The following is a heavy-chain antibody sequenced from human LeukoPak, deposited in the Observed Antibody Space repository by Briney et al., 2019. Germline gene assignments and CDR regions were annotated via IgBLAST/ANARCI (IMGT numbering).Heavy chain of an antibody. V-gene: IGHV1-2*02. Sequence: ASVKVSCKASGYTFTGYYMHWVRQAPGQGLEWMGWINPNSGGTNYAQKFQGRVTMTRDTSISTAYMELSRLRSDDTAVYYCARVRYSYGWGSYFDYWGQGTLVTVSS. CDR3: ARVRYSYGWGSYFDY. D-gene: IGHD5-18*01. CDR2: INPNSGGT. J-gene: IGHJ4*02. CDR1: GYTFTGYY.